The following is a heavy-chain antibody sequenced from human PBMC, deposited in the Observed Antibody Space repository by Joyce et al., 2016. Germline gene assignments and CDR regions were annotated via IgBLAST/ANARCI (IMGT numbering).Heavy chain of an antibody. CDR1: GFNFSTYS. J-gene: IGHJ5*02. D-gene: IGHD6-13*01. V-gene: IGHV3-21*02. Sequence: EVQLVESGGGLVKPGGSLRLSCAASGFNFSTYSMNWVRQAPGKGLEWFSSINRFSNYICYADSVKGRFTISRDNAKNSLYLQMNSLRGEDTALYYCARGLGSSWYNWFDPWGQGTLVTVSS. CDR3: ARGLGSSWYNWFDP. CDR2: INRFSNYI.